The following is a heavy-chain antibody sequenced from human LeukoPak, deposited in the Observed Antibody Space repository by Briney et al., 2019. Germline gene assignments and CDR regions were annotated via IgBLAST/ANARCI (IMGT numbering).Heavy chain of an antibody. CDR1: GGTFSSYA. CDR2: IIPIFGTA. CDR3: AGDGESSGYNY. D-gene: IGHD3-22*01. Sequence: ASVKVSCKASGGTFSSYAISWVPQAPGQGLEWMGRIIPIFGTANYAQKFQGRVTITTDESTSTAYMELSSLRSEDTAVCYCAGDGESSGYNYSGQGTLVTVSS. J-gene: IGHJ4*02. V-gene: IGHV1-69*05.